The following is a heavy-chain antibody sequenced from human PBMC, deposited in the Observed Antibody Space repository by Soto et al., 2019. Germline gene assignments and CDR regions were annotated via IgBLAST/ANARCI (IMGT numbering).Heavy chain of an antibody. CDR2: MHYSGST. CDR3: ARHLYLTATYLAAFDV. Sequence: SETLSLACTVSGVSITDNSWSWIRQPPGKGLEWIGYMHYSGSTNYNPSLKSRVTISVDTSNNQFSLKLSSVTAADTAVYYCARHLYLTATYLAAFDVWGHRTMVTVSS. CDR1: GVSITDNS. V-gene: IGHV4-59*08. J-gene: IGHJ3*01. D-gene: IGHD2-21*02.